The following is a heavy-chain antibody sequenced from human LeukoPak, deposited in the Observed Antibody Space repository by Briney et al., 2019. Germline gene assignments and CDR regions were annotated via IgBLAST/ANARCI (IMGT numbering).Heavy chain of an antibody. CDR3: ARGGDQADWFDP. Sequence: ASVKVSCKASGYTFTSYDNNWVRQATGQGLGWMGWMNPNSGNTGYAQKFQGRVTITRNTSISTAYMELSSLRSEDTAVYYCARGGDQADWFDPWGQGTLVTVSS. D-gene: IGHD3-10*01. CDR2: MNPNSGNT. V-gene: IGHV1-8*03. J-gene: IGHJ5*02. CDR1: GYTFTSYD.